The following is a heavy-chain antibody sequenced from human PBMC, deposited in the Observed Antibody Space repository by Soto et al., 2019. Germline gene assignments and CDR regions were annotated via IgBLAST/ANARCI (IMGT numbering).Heavy chain of an antibody. V-gene: IGHV3-15*01. CDR1: GFTFSNAC. D-gene: IGHD1-7*01. J-gene: IGHJ6*03. CDR3: TSAGTTSYYYCYYYTDV. Sequence: EVQLVESGGGLVKPGGSLRLSCAASGFTFSNACMSWVRQAPGKGLEWVGRIKSKTDGGTTDYAAPVKGSFTISRDDSKNTPYQPMNSLKTGDTAVYYCTSAGTTSYYYCYYYTDVWGKGTTVTVSS. CDR2: IKSKTDGGTT.